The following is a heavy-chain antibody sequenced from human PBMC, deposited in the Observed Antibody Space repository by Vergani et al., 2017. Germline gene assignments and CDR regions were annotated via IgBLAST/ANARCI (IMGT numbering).Heavy chain of an antibody. J-gene: IGHJ5*02. CDR3: ARMGHCITTNCYGRPS. CDR2: INPNNGGS. V-gene: IGHV1-2*02. Sequence: QVQLVQSGAEVKKPGASVKVSCKASEYSFSAFYIHWVRQAPGQGLEWMGWINPNNGGSNYAQKFQDRVTMTRDTSITTAYMELSRLRSDDTAVYYCARMGHCITTNCYGRPSWGQGTLVTVSS. CDR1: EYSFSAFY. D-gene: IGHD2-2*01.